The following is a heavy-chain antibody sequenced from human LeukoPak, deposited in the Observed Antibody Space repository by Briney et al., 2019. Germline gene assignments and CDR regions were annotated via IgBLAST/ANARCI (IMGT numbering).Heavy chain of an antibody. Sequence: GGSLRLSCAASGFTFSGYSMHWVRQAPGKGLECVAVISYDGSKKYYADSVKGRFTISRDNAKNSLYLQMNSLRAEDTAVYYCARSSGYSYFDYWGQGTLVTVSS. V-gene: IGHV3-30-3*01. D-gene: IGHD5-18*01. CDR3: ARSSGYSYFDY. J-gene: IGHJ4*02. CDR1: GFTFSGYS. CDR2: ISYDGSKK.